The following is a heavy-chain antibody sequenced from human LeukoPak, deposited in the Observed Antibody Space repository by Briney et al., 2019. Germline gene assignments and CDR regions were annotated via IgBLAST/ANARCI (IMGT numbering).Heavy chain of an antibody. D-gene: IGHD3-22*01. V-gene: IGHV3-30*04. CDR3: ARDSSGLFDY. CDR2: ISYDGSNK. J-gene: IGHJ4*02. Sequence: GGSLRLSCAASGFNFSSYAMHWVRQAPGKGLEWVAVISYDGSNKYYADSVKGRFTISRDNSKNTLYLQMNSLRAEDTAVYYCARDSSGLFDYWGQGTLVTVSS. CDR1: GFNFSSYA.